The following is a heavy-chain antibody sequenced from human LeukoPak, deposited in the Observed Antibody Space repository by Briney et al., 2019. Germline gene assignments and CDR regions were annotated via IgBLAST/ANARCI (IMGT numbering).Heavy chain of an antibody. V-gene: IGHV3-48*04. D-gene: IGHD2-2*01. Sequence: PGGSLRLSCAASGPTFSSHTMGWVRQAPGKGLEWISYISNTGSVIYYADSVKGRFTISRDNAKNSLYLQMNSLRAEDTAVYYCARNLPAADYWGQGTLVTVSS. CDR3: ARNLPAADY. CDR1: GPTFSSHT. CDR2: ISNTGSVI. J-gene: IGHJ4*02.